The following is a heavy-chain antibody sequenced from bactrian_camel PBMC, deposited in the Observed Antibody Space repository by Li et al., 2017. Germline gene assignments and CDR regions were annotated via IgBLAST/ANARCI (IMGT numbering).Heavy chain of an antibody. Sequence: DVQLVESGGGSVQAGGSLKLSCVVSGSIFSMCAMGWYRQAPGKGFEWVSSINSRFITDYPNSVKGRFTISRDNAKNTVYFQLNSLTSDDTGMYFCLVGFDYWGRGTQVTVS. CDR2: INSRFIT. CDR1: GSIFSMCA. J-gene: IGHJ4*01. CDR3: LVGFDY. V-gene: IGHV3S35*01. D-gene: IGHD5*01.